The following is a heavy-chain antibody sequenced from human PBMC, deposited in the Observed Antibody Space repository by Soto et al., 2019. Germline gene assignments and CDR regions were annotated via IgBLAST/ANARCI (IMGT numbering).Heavy chain of an antibody. Sequence: QVQLEQSGAEVKKSGASVKVSCKASGYIFSTHGINWVRQATGQGLAWMGWINPYNGKTNYAQKFQGRVTMTTETSRKTAYMELRSLRSDDTAVYYCARVQIVVVVGGTPADYWGQGTLVTVSS. CDR3: ARVQIVVVVGGTPADY. J-gene: IGHJ4*02. D-gene: IGHD2-15*01. CDR2: INPYNGKT. CDR1: GYIFSTHG. V-gene: IGHV1-18*01.